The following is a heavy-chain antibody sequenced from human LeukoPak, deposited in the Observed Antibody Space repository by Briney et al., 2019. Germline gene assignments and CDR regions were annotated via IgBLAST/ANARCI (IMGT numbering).Heavy chain of an antibody. D-gene: IGHD3-22*01. V-gene: IGHV3-74*01. J-gene: IGHJ4*02. CDR2: INTDTRGT. CDR1: GFTFTDYW. Sequence: PGESLRLSCAASGFTFTDYWMHWVRQVPGKGLVWVSIINTDTRGTYYADSVKGRFTISRDNAKNSLYLQMNSLRAEDTAVYYCAREDDSSGYYYGICDYWGQGTLVTVSS. CDR3: AREDDSSGYYYGICDY.